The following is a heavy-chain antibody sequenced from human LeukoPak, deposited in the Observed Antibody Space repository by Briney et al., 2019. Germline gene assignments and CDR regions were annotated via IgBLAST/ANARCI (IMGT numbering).Heavy chain of an antibody. V-gene: IGHV3-23*01. J-gene: IGHJ4*02. D-gene: IGHD2-8*01. Sequence: SVKGRFTISRDNSKNTLYLQMNSLRAEDTALYYCAKGLLGSMHNYNWGQGTLVAVSS. CDR3: AKGLLGSMHNYN.